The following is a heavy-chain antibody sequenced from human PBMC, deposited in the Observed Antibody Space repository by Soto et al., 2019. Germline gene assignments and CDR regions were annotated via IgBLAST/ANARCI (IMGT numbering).Heavy chain of an antibody. CDR1: GGSITNYY. Sequence: ETLSLTCTVSGGSITNYYWSWIRQPPGKGLEWIGYIYYSGTTSYNPSLKSRVTMSVDTSKNQFSLKLNSVTAADTAVYYCARDYSTYFWFDPWGQGTLVTVSS. CDR2: IYYSGTT. D-gene: IGHD4-4*01. CDR3: ARDYSTYFWFDP. V-gene: IGHV4-59*01. J-gene: IGHJ5*02.